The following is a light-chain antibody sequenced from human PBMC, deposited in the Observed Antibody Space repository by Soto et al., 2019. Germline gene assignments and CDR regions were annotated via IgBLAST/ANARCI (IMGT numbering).Light chain of an antibody. V-gene: IGKV1-5*03. CDR1: QSISSW. Sequence: DIQMTQSPSTLSASVGDRVTITCRASQSISSWLAWYQQKPGKAPKLLIYKASSLESGVPSRFSGSGSGTECTLTISSLQPDDVATYYCQQFHSFSPTFGQGTKVEIK. CDR3: QQFHSFSPT. CDR2: KAS. J-gene: IGKJ1*01.